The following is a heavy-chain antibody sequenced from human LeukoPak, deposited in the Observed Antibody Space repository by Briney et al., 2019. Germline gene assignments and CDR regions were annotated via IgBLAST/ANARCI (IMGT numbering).Heavy chain of an antibody. Sequence: ASVRVSCKASGYTFTSYDINWVRQATGQGLEWMGWMNPNSGNTGYAQKFQGRVTMTRNTSISTAYMELSSLRSEDTAVYYCARSQKVRGYDSGSSNPYFDYWGQGTLVTVSS. CDR2: MNPNSGNT. J-gene: IGHJ4*02. CDR3: ARSQKVRGYDSGSSNPYFDY. V-gene: IGHV1-8*01. D-gene: IGHD3-10*01. CDR1: GYTFTSYD.